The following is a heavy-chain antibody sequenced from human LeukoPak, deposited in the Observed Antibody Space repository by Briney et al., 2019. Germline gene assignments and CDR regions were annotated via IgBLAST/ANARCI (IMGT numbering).Heavy chain of an antibody. CDR3: AKVQTIFGVVRGYFDL. J-gene: IGHJ2*01. Sequence: GGSLRLSCAASGFTFSSYAMSWVRQAPGKGLEWVSTISGSGGGTYYADSVKGRFTISRDNSKNTLYLQMYRLRAEDTDVYNCAKVQTIFGVVRGYFDLWGRGTLVTVSS. CDR1: GFTFSSYA. CDR2: ISGSGGGT. V-gene: IGHV3-23*01. D-gene: IGHD3-3*01.